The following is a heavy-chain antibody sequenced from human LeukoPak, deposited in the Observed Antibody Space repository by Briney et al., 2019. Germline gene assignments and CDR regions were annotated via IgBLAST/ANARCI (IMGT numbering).Heavy chain of an antibody. J-gene: IGHJ4*02. Sequence: GGSLRLSCAASGFTFSSYAMGWVRQAPGKGLEWVSAISGSGGSTYYADSVKGRFTISRDNSKNTLYLQMNSLRAEDTAVYYCAKLPYYDSSGYYYVGIDYWGQGTLVTVSS. D-gene: IGHD3-22*01. CDR2: ISGSGGST. V-gene: IGHV3-23*01. CDR3: AKLPYYDSSGYYYVGIDY. CDR1: GFTFSSYA.